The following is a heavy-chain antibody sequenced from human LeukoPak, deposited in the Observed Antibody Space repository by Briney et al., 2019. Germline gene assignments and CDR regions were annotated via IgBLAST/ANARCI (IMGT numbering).Heavy chain of an antibody. CDR1: GGSISSGGYY. Sequence: PSETLSLTCTVSGGSISSGGYYWSWIRQHPGKGLEWIGYIYYSGSTYYNPSLKSRVTISVDTSKNQFSLKLSSVTAADTAVYYCARGLKVPTPLFDYWGQGTLVTVSS. CDR3: ARGLKVPTPLFDY. J-gene: IGHJ4*02. D-gene: IGHD2-15*01. V-gene: IGHV4-31*03. CDR2: IYYSGST.